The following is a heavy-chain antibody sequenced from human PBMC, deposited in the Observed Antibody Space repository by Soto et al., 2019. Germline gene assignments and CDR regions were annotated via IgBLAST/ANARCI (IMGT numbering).Heavy chain of an antibody. D-gene: IGHD3-22*01. CDR1: GFTFSSYA. V-gene: IGHV3-23*01. Sequence: GGSLRLSCASSGFTFSSYAMSWVRQAPGKGLEWVSAISGSGGSTYYADSVKGRFTISRDNSKNTLYLQMNSLRAEDTAVYYCPKDLLGAYYDSSGCPFDYSGKGSLVTVSS. J-gene: IGHJ4*02. CDR2: ISGSGGST. CDR3: PKDLLGAYYDSSGCPFDY.